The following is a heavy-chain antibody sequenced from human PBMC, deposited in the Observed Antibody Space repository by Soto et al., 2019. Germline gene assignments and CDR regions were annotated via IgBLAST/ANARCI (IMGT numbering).Heavy chain of an antibody. D-gene: IGHD2-2*01. CDR2: IIPIFGTP. J-gene: IGHJ4*02. CDR3: AGRCDGTNCLAHFDY. V-gene: IGHV1-69*06. Sequence: AAVKVSRNAFGGTFGSHGIAWVRQAPGQGLEWMAGIIPIFGTPNYAQKFQGRVTITADKSTSTAYMELNSPRSEDTAVYYCAGRCDGTNCLAHFDYWGQGTLVTVSS. CDR1: GGTFGSHG.